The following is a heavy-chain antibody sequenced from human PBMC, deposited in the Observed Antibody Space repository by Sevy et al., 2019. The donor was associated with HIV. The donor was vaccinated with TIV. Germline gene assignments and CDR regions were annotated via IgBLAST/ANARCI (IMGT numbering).Heavy chain of an antibody. CDR3: ARDGRYSDNTRCYLGYYGMDV. CDR2: INLNSGGT. CDR1: GYTFTDYF. J-gene: IGHJ6*02. D-gene: IGHD1-26*01. V-gene: IGHV1-2*02. Sequence: ASVKVSCKASGYTFTDYFMHWVRQAPGQGLEWMGWINLNSGGTNYAQKFQGRVTMTRDTPISTAYMEVTRLTSDDTAIYYCARDGRYSDNTRCYLGYYGMDVWGQGTTVTVSS.